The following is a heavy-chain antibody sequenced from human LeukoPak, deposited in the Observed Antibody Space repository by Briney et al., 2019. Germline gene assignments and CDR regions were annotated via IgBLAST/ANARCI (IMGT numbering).Heavy chain of an antibody. Sequence: GGSLRLSCAASGFTFDDYAMHWVRQAPGKGLEGVSLISGDGGSTYYADSVKGRFTISRDNSKNSLYLQMNSLRTEDTALYYCAKVGLGYCGGDCYRPYYFDYWGQGTLVTVSS. CDR1: GFTFDDYA. CDR2: ISGDGGST. D-gene: IGHD2-21*02. V-gene: IGHV3-43*02. J-gene: IGHJ4*02. CDR3: AKVGLGYCGGDCYRPYYFDY.